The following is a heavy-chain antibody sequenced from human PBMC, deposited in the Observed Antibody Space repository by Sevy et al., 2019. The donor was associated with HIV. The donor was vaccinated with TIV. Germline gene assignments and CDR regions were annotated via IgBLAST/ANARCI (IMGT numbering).Heavy chain of an antibody. CDR3: ARDAARVIVPTAGFDS. CDR1: GFTFKSFS. J-gene: IGHJ5*01. Sequence: GGSLRLSCVASGFTFKSFSMHWVRQAPGKGLEWVAAMWYDGRTERYADSVQGRFTISRDNSKKTLFLQMNSLRDEDTAIYYWARDAARVIVPTAGFDSWGQGTLVTVSS. V-gene: IGHV3-33*01. D-gene: IGHD6-6*01. CDR2: MWYDGRTE.